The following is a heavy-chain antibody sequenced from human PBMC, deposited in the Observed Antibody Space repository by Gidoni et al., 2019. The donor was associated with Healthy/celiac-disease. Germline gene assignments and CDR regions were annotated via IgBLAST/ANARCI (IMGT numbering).Heavy chain of an antibody. D-gene: IGHD2-2*01. V-gene: IGHV3-48*02. CDR1: GLTFSSYS. J-gene: IGHJ6*02. CDR3: ARDSVPSAHYYYGMDV. CDR2: ISSSSSTI. Sequence: EVQLVEAEGGWVLPGGSLRLSCAASGLTFSSYSMNWVRQAPGKGLEWVSCISSSSSTIYYADSLKGRFTISRDNSKNSLYLQMSSLRDEDTAVYYCARDSVPSAHYYYGMDVWGQGTTVTVSS.